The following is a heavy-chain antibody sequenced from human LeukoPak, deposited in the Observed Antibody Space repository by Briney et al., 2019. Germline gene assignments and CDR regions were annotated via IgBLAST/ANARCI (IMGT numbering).Heavy chain of an antibody. Sequence: GGSLRLSCAASGFNFTNHWMHWVRQAPGEGLEWVSYVSPSSTTIYYADSVKGRSTISRDNAKNSLYLQMNSLRAEDTAVYYCAREHTPYGSGCTAAYWGQGTLVTVSS. CDR3: AREHTPYGSGCTAAY. D-gene: IGHD6-19*01. CDR2: VSPSSTTI. V-gene: IGHV3-48*01. CDR1: GFNFTNHW. J-gene: IGHJ4*02.